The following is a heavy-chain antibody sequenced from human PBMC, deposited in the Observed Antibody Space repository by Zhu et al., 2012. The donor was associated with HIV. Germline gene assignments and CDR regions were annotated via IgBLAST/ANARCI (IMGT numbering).Heavy chain of an antibody. Sequence: QVQLVQSGGQMKKPGESMRISCRASGYEFIDCTLNWIRLAPGKRPEWMGWLKPSGGAVNYARPLQGRVTMTRDVYSDTAFLELRSLTVDDTAVYFCTRGKTVITIGTSNTWGRGTPVIVS. CDR1: GYEFIDCT. J-gene: IGHJ1*01. V-gene: IGHV1-2*07. D-gene: IGHD3-16*01. CDR3: TRGKTVITIGTSNT. CDR2: LKPSGGAV.